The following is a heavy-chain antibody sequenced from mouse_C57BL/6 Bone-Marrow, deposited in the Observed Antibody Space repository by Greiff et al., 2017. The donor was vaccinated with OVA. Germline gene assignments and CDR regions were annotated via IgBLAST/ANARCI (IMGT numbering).Heavy chain of an antibody. Sequence: QVQLQQPGAELAKPGASVKLSCKASGYTFTSYWMHWVKQRPGQGLEWIGIIHPNSGSTNYKEKFKSKATLTADKSSSTAYMQLSSLTSEDSAVYYCAYSNWCYFDGWGKGTTLTVAS. CDR2: IHPNSGST. D-gene: IGHD2-5*01. CDR3: AYSNWCYFDG. V-gene: IGHV1-64*01. J-gene: IGHJ2*01. CDR1: GYTFTSYW.